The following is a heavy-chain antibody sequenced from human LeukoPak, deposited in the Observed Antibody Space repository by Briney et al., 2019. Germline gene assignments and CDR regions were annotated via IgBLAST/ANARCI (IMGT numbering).Heavy chain of an antibody. CDR2: IYTSGST. J-gene: IGHJ4*02. Sequence: SETLSLTCTVSGGSISSYYRSWIRQPAGKGLEWIGRIYTSGSTNYNTSLKSRVTMSVDTSKKQFSLKLSSVTAADTAVYYCGRVNMVRGTRGFYFDYWGQGTLVTVSS. CDR3: GRVNMVRGTRGFYFDY. CDR1: GGSISSYY. D-gene: IGHD3-10*01. V-gene: IGHV4-4*07.